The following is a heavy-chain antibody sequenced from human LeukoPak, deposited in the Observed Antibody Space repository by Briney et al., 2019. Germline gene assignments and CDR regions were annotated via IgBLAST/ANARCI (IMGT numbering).Heavy chain of an antibody. V-gene: IGHV4-61*02. CDR1: GGSISSGSYY. J-gene: IGHJ4*02. D-gene: IGHD6-13*01. CDR3: ARGIELGHFDY. CDR2: IYTSGST. Sequence: SQTLSLTCTVSGGSISSGSYYWSWIRQPAGKGLEWIGRIYTSGSTNYNPSLKSRVTISVDTSKNQFSLKLSSVTAADTAVYYCARGIELGHFDYWGQGTLVTVSS.